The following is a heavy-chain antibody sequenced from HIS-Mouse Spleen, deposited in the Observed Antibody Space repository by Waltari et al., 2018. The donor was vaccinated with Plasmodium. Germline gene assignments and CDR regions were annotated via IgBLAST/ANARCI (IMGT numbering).Heavy chain of an antibody. J-gene: IGHJ5*02. V-gene: IGHV4-31*03. Sequence: QVQLQESGPGLVKPSQTLSLTCSVSGGSISSGGSYWSWNRQHPGKGLEWIGYIHYSGHTYHNPSLKIRVTLSVDTSKNQFSLMLSSVTAAVTAVYYCARGSIRFVADPWGQGTLFTVSS. CDR3: ARGSIRFVADP. CDR1: GGSISSGGSY. D-gene: IGHD3-3*01. CDR2: IHYSGHT.